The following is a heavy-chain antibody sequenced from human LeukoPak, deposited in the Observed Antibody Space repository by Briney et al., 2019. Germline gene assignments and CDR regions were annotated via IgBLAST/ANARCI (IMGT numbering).Heavy chain of an antibody. D-gene: IGHD2-15*01. CDR2: ISSSGSTI. CDR1: GFTFSDYY. Sequence: PGGSLRLSCAASGFTFSDYYMSWTRQAPGKGLEWISYISSSGSTIYYADSVKGRFTISRDNAKNSLQLQMNSLRDEDTAVYYCARELPAFDHWGQGSLVTVSS. J-gene: IGHJ4*02. V-gene: IGHV3-11*04. CDR3: ARELPAFDH.